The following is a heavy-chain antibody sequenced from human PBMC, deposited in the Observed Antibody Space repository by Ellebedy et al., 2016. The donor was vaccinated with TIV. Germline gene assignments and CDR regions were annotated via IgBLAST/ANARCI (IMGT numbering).Heavy chain of an antibody. CDR2: INEHGSET. Sequence: PGGSLRLSCAVSGLSFSTSWMSWIRQAPGKGLEWVANINEHGSETYYTDSVMGRFTISKDNANKSVFLTMNSLRVEDTAVYYCARDRFFARDYWGQGTLVTVSP. V-gene: IGHV3-7*03. CDR1: GLSFSTSW. D-gene: IGHD3-3*01. J-gene: IGHJ4*02. CDR3: ARDRFFARDY.